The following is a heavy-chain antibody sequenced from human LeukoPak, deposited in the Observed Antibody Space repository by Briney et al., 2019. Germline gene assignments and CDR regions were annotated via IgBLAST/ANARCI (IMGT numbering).Heavy chain of an antibody. CDR2: ISAYNGNT. J-gene: IGHJ4*02. CDR1: GCTFTSYG. Sequence: ASVKVSCKASGCTFTSYGISWVRQAPGQGLEWMGWISAYNGNTNYAQKLQGRVTMTTDTSTSTAYMELRSLRSDDTAVYYCARDIDRYCSGGSCFGGYWGQGTLVTVSS. CDR3: ARDIDRYCSGGSCFGGY. V-gene: IGHV1-18*01. D-gene: IGHD2-15*01.